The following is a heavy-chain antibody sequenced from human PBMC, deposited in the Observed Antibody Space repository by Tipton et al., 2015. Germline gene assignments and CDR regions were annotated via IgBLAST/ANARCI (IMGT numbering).Heavy chain of an antibody. J-gene: IGHJ2*01. V-gene: IGHV3-23*01. D-gene: IGHD3-22*01. CDR1: GFTFSSYG. Sequence: GSLRLSCAASGFTFSSYGMHWVRQAPGKGLEWVSVISGSGDSTYYADSVKGRFTISRDNSKNTLYLQMNSLRAEDTAVYYCAKEYGYDSSGYYSVSFDLWGRGTLVTVSS. CDR2: ISGSGDST. CDR3: AKEYGYDSSGYYSVSFDL.